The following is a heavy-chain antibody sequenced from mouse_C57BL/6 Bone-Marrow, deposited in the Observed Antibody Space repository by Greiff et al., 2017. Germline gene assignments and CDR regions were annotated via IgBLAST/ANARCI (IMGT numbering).Heavy chain of an antibody. D-gene: IGHD4-1*01. Sequence: QVQLKQSGAELVKPGASVKLSCKASGYTFTEYTIHWVKQRSGQGLEWIGWFYPGSGSIKYNEKFKDKATLTADKSSSTVYMELSRLTSEDSAVYFCARHEEGLGTGTSWYFDVWGTGTTVTVSS. CDR1: GYTFTEYT. CDR2: FYPGSGSI. CDR3: ARHEEGLGTGTSWYFDV. J-gene: IGHJ1*03. V-gene: IGHV1-62-2*01.